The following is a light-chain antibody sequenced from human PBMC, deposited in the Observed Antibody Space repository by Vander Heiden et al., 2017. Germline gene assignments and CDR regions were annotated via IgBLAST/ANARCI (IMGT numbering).Light chain of an antibody. CDR1: TLGEKY. V-gene: IGLV3-1*01. CDR3: QTWDSSSAI. J-gene: IGLJ2*01. Sequence: SSDLTQPPSVSVSPGQTASITSSGATLGEKYTPWYQKKPRQSTILVIYEDKKRPSGIPERFSGSSSGNIDTLAISGTQPMDEADYYCQTWDSSSAIFGGGTKLTVL. CDR2: EDK.